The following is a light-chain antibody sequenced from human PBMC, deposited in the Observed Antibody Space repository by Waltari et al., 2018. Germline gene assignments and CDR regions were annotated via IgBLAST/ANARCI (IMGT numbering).Light chain of an antibody. CDR1: QSVSSS. Sequence: EIVMTQSPATLSLSPGERATLSCRASQSVSSSLAWYQQKPGQAPRLLIYGASSRATGIPDRFSGSGSGTDFTLIISSLEPEDVGVYYCLQRSNWIFTFGPGTKLDIK. CDR3: LQRSNWIFT. J-gene: IGKJ3*01. CDR2: GAS. V-gene: IGKV3D-15*01.